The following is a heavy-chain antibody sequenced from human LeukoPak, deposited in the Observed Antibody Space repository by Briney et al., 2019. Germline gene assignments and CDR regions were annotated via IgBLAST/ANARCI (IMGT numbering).Heavy chain of an antibody. D-gene: IGHD1-14*01. CDR2: LSGSGDGQ. V-gene: IGHV3-23*01. CDR3: AKGCQCPSGLSSWFDP. CDR1: GFTFTNYG. Sequence: PGGSLRLSCSASGFTFTNYGMSWVRRAPGKGLEWVSGLSGSGDGQFYADSVEGRFTISRDIFNNIWYLQMNSLRAEDTAVYYCAKGCQCPSGLSSWFDPRGQGTLVAVS. J-gene: IGHJ5*02.